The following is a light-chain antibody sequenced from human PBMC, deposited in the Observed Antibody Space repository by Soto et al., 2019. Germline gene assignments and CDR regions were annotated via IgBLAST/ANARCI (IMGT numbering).Light chain of an antibody. CDR2: DVS. J-gene: IGLJ3*02. Sequence: QSALTQPASVSGSPGQSITISCTGTSSDVGGYNYVSWYQQHPGKAPKLIIYDVSNRPSGVSNRFSGSKSGNTASLTISGLQDEDEVDYYCSSYTSSSTRVFGGGTQLTVL. CDR1: SSDVGGYNY. CDR3: SSYTSSSTRV. V-gene: IGLV2-14*03.